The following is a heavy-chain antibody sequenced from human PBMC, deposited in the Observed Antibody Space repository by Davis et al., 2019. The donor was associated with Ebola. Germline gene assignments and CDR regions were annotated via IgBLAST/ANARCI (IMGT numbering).Heavy chain of an antibody. CDR3: ARDRGCTGGVCYTFDY. CDR2: IYYSGST. CDR1: GGSISSYY. V-gene: IGHV4-59*01. Sequence: SETLSLTCTVSGGSISSYYWSWIRQPPGKGLEWIGYIYYSGSTNYNPSLKSRVTISVDTSKNQFSQKLSSVTAADTAVYYCARDRGCTGGVCYTFDYWGQGTLVTVSS. J-gene: IGHJ4*02. D-gene: IGHD2-8*02.